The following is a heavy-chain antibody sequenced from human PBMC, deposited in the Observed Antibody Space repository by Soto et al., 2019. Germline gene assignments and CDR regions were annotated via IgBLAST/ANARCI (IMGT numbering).Heavy chain of an antibody. CDR1: GFTFSSYS. CDR3: ARALEGIAVAGSTFDI. D-gene: IGHD6-19*01. J-gene: IGHJ3*02. CDR2: ISSSSSYI. Sequence: GGSLRLSCAASGFTFSSYSMNWVRQAPGKGLEWVSSISSSSSYIYYADSVKGRFTISRDNAKNSLYLQMNSLRAEDTAVYYCARALEGIAVAGSTFDIWGQGTMVTVSS. V-gene: IGHV3-21*01.